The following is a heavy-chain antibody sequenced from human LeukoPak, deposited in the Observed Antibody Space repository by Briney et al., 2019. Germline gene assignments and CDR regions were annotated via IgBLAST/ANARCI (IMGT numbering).Heavy chain of an antibody. Sequence: SGTLSLPFAVYGGSFSCFYWSWVRPPPGKGLGWIGEINRGGSTNYNPSLKSRVTISVETSKNQFSLKLSSVTAADTAVYYCAKGYGSGSYYGHWGQGTLVTVSS. CDR1: GGSFSCFY. D-gene: IGHD3-10*01. J-gene: IGHJ4*02. V-gene: IGHV4-34*01. CDR3: AKGYGSGSYYGH. CDR2: INRGGST.